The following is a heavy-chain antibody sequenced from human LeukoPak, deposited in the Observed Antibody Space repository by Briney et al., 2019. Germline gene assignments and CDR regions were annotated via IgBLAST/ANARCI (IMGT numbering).Heavy chain of an antibody. CDR1: GFTFSSYA. Sequence: GGSLRLSCAASGFTFSSYAMSWVRQAPGKGLQWVSAVGGGGVITYYADSVKGRFTISRDNSKNTLYLQMNSLRAEDTAIYYCARDFAPLWISAAAGTFWGQGTLVTVSS. D-gene: IGHD6-13*01. J-gene: IGHJ4*02. CDR2: VGGGGVIT. CDR3: ARDFAPLWISAAAGTF. V-gene: IGHV3-23*01.